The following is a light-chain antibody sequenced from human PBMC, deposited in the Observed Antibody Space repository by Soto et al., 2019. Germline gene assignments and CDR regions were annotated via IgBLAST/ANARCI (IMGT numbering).Light chain of an antibody. CDR2: DSN. CDR3: GSWDSSLSAVL. CDR1: SSNIGNNY. Sequence: QSVLTQPPSVSAAPGQTVTISCSGSSSNIGNNYVSWYQQLPGTAPKLIIYDSNKRPSGIPDRFSASKSGTSGTLAITGLQTGDEADYYCGSWDSSLSAVLFGGGTKLTVL. J-gene: IGLJ2*01. V-gene: IGLV1-51*01.